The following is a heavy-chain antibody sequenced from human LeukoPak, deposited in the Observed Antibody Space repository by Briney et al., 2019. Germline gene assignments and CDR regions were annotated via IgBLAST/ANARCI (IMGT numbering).Heavy chain of an antibody. Sequence: GGSLRLSCAASGFTFSSYGMHWVRQAPGKGLEWVAFIRYDGSNKYYADSVKGRFTISRDNSKNTLYLQMNSLRAEDTAVYYCAKDHQRVWGYSKVGYYYMDVWGKGTTVTISS. CDR2: IRYDGSNK. V-gene: IGHV3-30*02. CDR3: AKDHQRVWGYSKVGYYYMDV. CDR1: GFTFSSYG. D-gene: IGHD2-15*01. J-gene: IGHJ6*03.